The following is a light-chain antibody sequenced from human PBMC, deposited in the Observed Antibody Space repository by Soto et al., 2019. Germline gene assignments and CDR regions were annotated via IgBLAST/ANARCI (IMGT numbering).Light chain of an antibody. CDR2: GAS. V-gene: IGKV3-15*01. CDR1: QGTKDY. CDR3: QQYNTWPRT. J-gene: IGKJ1*01. Sequence: EIVMTQSPATLSVSPGERATLSCRASQGTKDYVAWFQQKPGQAPRLLIYGASTRATAIPARFSGSGSGTEFTLSISSLQSEDFAVYYCQQYNTWPRTFGQGTKVDIK.